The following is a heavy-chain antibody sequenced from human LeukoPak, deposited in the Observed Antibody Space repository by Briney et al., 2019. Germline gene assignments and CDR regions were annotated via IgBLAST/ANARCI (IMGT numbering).Heavy chain of an antibody. D-gene: IGHD1-26*01. Sequence: SETLSLTXTVSGGSISNYYWSWIRQPPGKGLECVGYVYYSGSPDYNPSLKSRVTISIDTSKNQFSLKLTSVTAADTAVYYCARDQYSGRFDYWGQGTLVTVSS. CDR3: ARDQYSGRFDY. J-gene: IGHJ4*02. CDR2: VYYSGSP. CDR1: GGSISNYY. V-gene: IGHV4-59*01.